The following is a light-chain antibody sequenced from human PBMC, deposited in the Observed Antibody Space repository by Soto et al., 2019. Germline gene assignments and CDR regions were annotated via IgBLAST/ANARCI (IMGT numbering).Light chain of an antibody. CDR2: EVS. Sequence: QSALTQPASVSGSVGQSITISCTGTSSDVGGYNYVSWYQQHPGEAPKLLICEVSNRPSGVSNRFSGSKSGNTASLTISGLQAEDEADYYCCSYTTSTTIYVFGSGTKLTVL. V-gene: IGLV2-14*01. CDR3: CSYTTSTTIYV. CDR1: SSDVGGYNY. J-gene: IGLJ1*01.